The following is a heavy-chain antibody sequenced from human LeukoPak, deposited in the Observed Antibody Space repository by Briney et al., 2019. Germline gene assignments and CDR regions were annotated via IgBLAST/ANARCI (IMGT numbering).Heavy chain of an antibody. CDR3: AKDPYYDFWSAFDY. Sequence: PGGSLRLSCAASGLTFSTYPMHWVRQAPGKGLEWVAVISYDGSNKYYADSVKGRFTISRDNSKNTLYLQMNSLRAEDTAVYYCAKDPYYDFWSAFDYWGQGTLVTVSS. J-gene: IGHJ4*02. V-gene: IGHV3-30-3*01. CDR1: GLTFSTYP. CDR2: ISYDGSNK. D-gene: IGHD3-3*01.